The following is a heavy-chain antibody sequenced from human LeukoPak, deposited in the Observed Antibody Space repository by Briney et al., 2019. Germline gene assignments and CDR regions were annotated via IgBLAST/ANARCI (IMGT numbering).Heavy chain of an antibody. CDR3: AKVSDYYGSGRGNHYYYYGMDV. J-gene: IGHJ6*02. Sequence: GGSLRLSCAASGFTFSSYGMHWVRQAPGKGLEWVAFIRYDGSNKYYADSVKGRFTISRDNSKNTLYLQMNSLRAEDTAVYYCAKVSDYYGSGRGNHYYYYGMDVWGQGTTVTVSS. D-gene: IGHD3-10*01. V-gene: IGHV3-30*02. CDR1: GFTFSSYG. CDR2: IRYDGSNK.